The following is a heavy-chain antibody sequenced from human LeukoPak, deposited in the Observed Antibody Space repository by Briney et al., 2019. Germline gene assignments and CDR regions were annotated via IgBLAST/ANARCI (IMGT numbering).Heavy chain of an antibody. J-gene: IGHJ3*02. CDR1: GFTFSSYS. V-gene: IGHV3-21*01. CDR2: ISSSSGYI. CDR3: ARATGHQLYDSSGYAAFDI. Sequence: PGGSLRLSCAASGFTFSSYSMNWVRQAPGKGLEWVSSISSSSGYIYYADSVKGRFTVSRDNANNSLYLQMNSLRAEDTAVYYCARATGHQLYDSSGYAAFDIWGQVTMVTVSS. D-gene: IGHD3-22*01.